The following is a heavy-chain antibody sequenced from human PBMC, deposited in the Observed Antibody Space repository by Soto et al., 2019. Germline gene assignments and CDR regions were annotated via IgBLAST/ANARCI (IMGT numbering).Heavy chain of an antibody. Sequence: SENLVPTCSVSGGFNSSYYWDWSPQPPGKGLEWIGNIYYSGSSNYNPSLKGRVTISLDTSKNQFSLKLSSVTAADTAVYYCAKDVAAHPYYFDYWGLGTLVTVS. CDR3: AKDVAAHPYYFDY. CDR1: GGFNSSYY. J-gene: IGHJ4*02. D-gene: IGHD6-6*01. V-gene: IGHV4-59*01. CDR2: IYYSGSS.